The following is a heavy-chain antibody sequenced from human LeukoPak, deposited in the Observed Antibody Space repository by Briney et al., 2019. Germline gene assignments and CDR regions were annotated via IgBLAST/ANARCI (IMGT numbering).Heavy chain of an antibody. CDR3: ERYLIDYGGSYDAFDV. Sequence: GSSVNVSCKASGCTFSTYAINWVRQAPGQGLEWMGGITPILGTASYAQKFQERVTINADQSTTTAYMDLSSVRSEETAVYYCERYLIDYGGSYDAFDVWGQGTMVTISS. D-gene: IGHD4-23*01. CDR2: ITPILGTA. CDR1: GCTFSTYA. V-gene: IGHV1-69*10. J-gene: IGHJ3*01.